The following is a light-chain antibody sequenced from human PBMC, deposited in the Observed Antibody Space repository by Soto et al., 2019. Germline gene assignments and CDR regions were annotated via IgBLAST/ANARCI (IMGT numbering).Light chain of an antibody. CDR3: CSFAGRSTWV. J-gene: IGLJ3*02. CDR2: DDK. CDR1: SNDVGSYNF. Sequence: QSALTQPASVSGSPGQSITFSCTGTSNDVGSYNFVSWYQQYPGKAPKLMIYDDKKRPSGVSNRFSGSKSGNTASLTISGLQAADEADYYCCSFAGRSTWVFGGGTKVTVL. V-gene: IGLV2-23*01.